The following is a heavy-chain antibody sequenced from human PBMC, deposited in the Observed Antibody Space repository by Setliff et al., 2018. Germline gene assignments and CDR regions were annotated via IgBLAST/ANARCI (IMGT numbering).Heavy chain of an antibody. CDR3: ARDPHFDS. CDR1: GFTFSSYW. J-gene: IGHJ4*02. V-gene: IGHV3-7*01. Sequence: GGSLRLSCAASGFTFSSYWMSWVRQAPGKGREWVANIHQDGSERHYVDSVKGRFSISRDNAKNSLYLQMNSLRAEYTAVYYCARDPHFDSWGQGTLVTVSS. CDR2: IHQDGSER.